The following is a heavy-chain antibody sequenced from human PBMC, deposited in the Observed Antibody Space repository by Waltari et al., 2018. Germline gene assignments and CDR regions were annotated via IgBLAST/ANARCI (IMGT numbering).Heavy chain of an antibody. CDR2: IILIFRTE. J-gene: IGHJ3*02. CDR1: VCTLLTQP. CDR3: ERRIARVLRFLGWLSNDAFDI. Sequence: QVQLWRSGAKVRKVGAALQFGFRTSVCTLLTQPSRCVRQATGTGLEWLGGIILIFRTENYAKKFQARVTLTAVESKRTAYTELRSWSTEDTAVYDRERRIARVLRFLGWLSNDAFDIWGQGTMVTVSS. D-gene: IGHD3-3*01. V-gene: IGHV1-69*01.